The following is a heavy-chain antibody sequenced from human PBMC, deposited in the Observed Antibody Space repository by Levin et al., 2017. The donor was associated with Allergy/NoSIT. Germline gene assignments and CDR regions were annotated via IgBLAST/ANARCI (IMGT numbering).Heavy chain of an antibody. V-gene: IGHV3-48*01. Sequence: GESLKISCAASGFSFSSYDMNWVRQAPGKGLEWISYITTSSSKTLYADSVRGRFTISRDNGKKLLYLQMNSLRAEDTAVYYCARDGNYNSGSGLYEVRWFDPWGQGTLVTVSS. J-gene: IGHJ5*02. CDR2: ITTSSSKT. CDR3: ARDGNYNSGSGLYEVRWFDP. D-gene: IGHD3-3*01. CDR1: GFSFSSYD.